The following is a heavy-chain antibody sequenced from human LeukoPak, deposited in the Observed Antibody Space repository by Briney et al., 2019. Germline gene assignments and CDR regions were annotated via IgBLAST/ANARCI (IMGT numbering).Heavy chain of an antibody. Sequence: SETLSLTCAVYGGSFSGYYWSWIRQPPGKGLEWIGEINHSGSTNYNPSLKSRVTISVDTSKNQFSLKLSSVTAADTAVYYCARSSGWYSGPSDYWGQGTLVTVSS. CDR2: INHSGST. J-gene: IGHJ4*02. CDR3: ARSSGWYSGPSDY. CDR1: GGSFSGYY. D-gene: IGHD6-19*01. V-gene: IGHV4-34*01.